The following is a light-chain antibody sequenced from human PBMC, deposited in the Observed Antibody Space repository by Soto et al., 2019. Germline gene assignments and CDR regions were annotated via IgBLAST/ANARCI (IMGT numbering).Light chain of an antibody. CDR2: DAS. CDR3: QQYNNWPPWT. V-gene: IGKV3-15*01. Sequence: ILMTQSPATLSVSPGERATLSCRASQSVSNNLAWYQQKPGQAPRLLIYDASTRATGNPARFSGSGSGTEVTLTISGLQSEDFAVYYYQQYNNWPPWTFGRGTKVEFK. J-gene: IGKJ1*01. CDR1: QSVSNN.